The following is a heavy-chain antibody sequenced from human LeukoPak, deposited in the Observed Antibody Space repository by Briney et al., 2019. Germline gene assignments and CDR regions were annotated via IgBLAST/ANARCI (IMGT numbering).Heavy chain of an antibody. CDR3: AREDASAFDI. Sequence: SVKVSCKASGGTFSSYPISWVRQAPGQGLEWMGGIIPIFGSANYAQKFQGRVTITADESTSTAYMELSRLRSDDTAVYYCAREDASAFDIWGQGTMVTVSS. J-gene: IGHJ3*02. V-gene: IGHV1-69*13. CDR2: IIPIFGSA. CDR1: GGTFSSYP.